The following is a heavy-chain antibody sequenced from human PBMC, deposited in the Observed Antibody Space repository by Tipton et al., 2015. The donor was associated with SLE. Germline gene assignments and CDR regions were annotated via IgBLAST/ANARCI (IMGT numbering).Heavy chain of an antibody. CDR1: GGSISDYY. CDR2: MNYRGST. CDR3: ARAYYYESSGDTVCFTGIDQ. V-gene: IGHV4-59*01. Sequence: TLSLTCSVSGGSISDYYWSWIRQPPGKGLEWIGYMNYRGSTNYNPSLKSRVTISVDTSKNQFSLKLSSVTAADTAVYYCARAYYYESSGDTVCFTGIDQWGQGTLVTVSS. J-gene: IGHJ5*02. D-gene: IGHD3-22*01.